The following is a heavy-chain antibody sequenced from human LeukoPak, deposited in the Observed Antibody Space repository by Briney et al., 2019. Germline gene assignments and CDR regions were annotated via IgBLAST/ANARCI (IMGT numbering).Heavy chain of an antibody. CDR1: GGSISNYN. V-gene: IGHV4-59*10. Sequence: SETLSLTCAVYGGSISNYNWSWIRHPAGHGLEWIGRIYASGSTNYNPSLKSRVTMSVDTSKNQFSLKLTSVTAADTAVYYCARGGSSWQSFDFWGQGTLVTVSS. CDR3: ARGGSSWQSFDF. CDR2: IYASGST. J-gene: IGHJ4*02. D-gene: IGHD6-13*01.